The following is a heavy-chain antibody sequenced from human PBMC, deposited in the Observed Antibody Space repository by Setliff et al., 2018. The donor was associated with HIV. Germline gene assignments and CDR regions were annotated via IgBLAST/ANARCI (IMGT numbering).Heavy chain of an antibody. V-gene: IGHV4-39*01. Sequence: SETLSLTCTVSGGSITSTNFYWGWVRQPPGKGLEWIGSIYHDGSTYYNPSLKSRLTVSLDTSNNQFSVRLTSVTAADTAIYYCSRLYYNFWTGHRAFFNYWGQGTLVTVSS. CDR3: SRLYYNFWTGHRAFFNY. J-gene: IGHJ4*02. CDR1: GGSITSTNFY. CDR2: IYHDGST. D-gene: IGHD3-3*01.